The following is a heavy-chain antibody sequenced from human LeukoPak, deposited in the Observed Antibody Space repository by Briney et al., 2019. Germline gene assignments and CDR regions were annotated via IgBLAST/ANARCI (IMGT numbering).Heavy chain of an antibody. CDR1: GFTFSTYS. CDR2: ISDGSLAI. J-gene: IGHJ6*02. V-gene: IGHV3-48*02. CDR3: VRDSRTSMDV. Sequence: GGSLRLSCAASGFTFSTYSMNWVRQAPGKGLEWAPYISDGSLAISYADSVKGRFTISRDNAKNSLYLQMNSLRDEDTAVYYCVRDSRTSMDVWGQGTTVTVSS.